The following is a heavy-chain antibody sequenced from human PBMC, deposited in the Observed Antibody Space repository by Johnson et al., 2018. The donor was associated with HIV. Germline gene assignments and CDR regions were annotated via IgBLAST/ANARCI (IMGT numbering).Heavy chain of an antibody. CDR2: IRYDGSNK. D-gene: IGHD1-1*01. J-gene: IGHJ3*02. V-gene: IGHV3-30*02. CDR1: GFTFSSYG. Sequence: QVQLVESRGVLVQPGRSLRLSCAASGFTFSSYGMHWVRQAPGKGLEWVAFIRYDGSNKYYADSVKGRFTISRDNSKNTLYLQMNSLRAEDTAVYYCAKDRTSAQSAFDIWGQGTMVTVSS. CDR3: AKDRTSAQSAFDI.